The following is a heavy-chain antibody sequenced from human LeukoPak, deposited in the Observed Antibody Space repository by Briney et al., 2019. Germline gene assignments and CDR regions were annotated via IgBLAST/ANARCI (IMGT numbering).Heavy chain of an antibody. CDR2: INPNSGGT. J-gene: IGHJ4*02. V-gene: IGHV1-2*02. D-gene: IGHD4-11*01. CDR3: ARDNYEALDR. Sequence: ASVKVSCKASGYTSTGYYMHWVRQAPGQGLEWMGWINPNSGGTNYAQKSEGRVTMTRDTSIRTVYMELSRLRSDDTAVYYCARDNYEALDRWGQGTLVTVSS. CDR1: GYTSTGYY.